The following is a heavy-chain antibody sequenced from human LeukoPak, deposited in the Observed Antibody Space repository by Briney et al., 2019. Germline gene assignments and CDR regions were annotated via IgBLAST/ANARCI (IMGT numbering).Heavy chain of an antibody. CDR3: ARGEVQWFGDLFSYPSGYFDL. V-gene: IGHV3-13*01. Sequence: GGSLRLSCGASGFTFSHHDMHWVRQATGKGLEWVSTIGIAGDTYYPGSVKGRFTISRENAKNSLYLQMNSLRAGHTAVYYCARGEVQWFGDLFSYPSGYFDLWGRGTLVTVSS. J-gene: IGHJ2*01. CDR2: IGIAGDT. D-gene: IGHD3-10*01. CDR1: GFTFSHHD.